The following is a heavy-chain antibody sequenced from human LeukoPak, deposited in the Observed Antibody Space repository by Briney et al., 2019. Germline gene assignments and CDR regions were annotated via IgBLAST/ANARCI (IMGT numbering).Heavy chain of an antibody. CDR3: AREGPSFWSGPDYGMDV. CDR1: GGSVSSGSYY. Sequence: SETLSLTCTVSGGSVSSGSYYWSWIRQPPGKGLEWIGYIYYSGSTDYNPSLKSRVTISVDTSKNQFSLKLSSVTAADTAVYYCAREGPSFWSGPDYGMDVWGQGTTVTVSS. CDR2: IYYSGST. D-gene: IGHD3-3*01. J-gene: IGHJ6*02. V-gene: IGHV4-61*01.